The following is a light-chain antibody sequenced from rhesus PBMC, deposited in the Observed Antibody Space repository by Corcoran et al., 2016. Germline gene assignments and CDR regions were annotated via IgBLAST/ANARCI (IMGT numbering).Light chain of an antibody. V-gene: IGKV1-22*01. CDR3: LQYSSSPYS. CDR1: QSISSW. J-gene: IGKJ2*01. Sequence: DIQMTQSPSSLSASVGDTVTITCRASQSISSWLDWYQQKPGKAPKLLIYKASILQSGVPSRFRGSGSGTDFTLTISSLQPEDFATYYCLQYSSSPYSFGQGTKVEIK. CDR2: KAS.